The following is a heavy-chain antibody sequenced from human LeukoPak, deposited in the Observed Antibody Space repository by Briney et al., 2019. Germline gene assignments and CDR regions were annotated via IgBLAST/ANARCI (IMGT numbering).Heavy chain of an antibody. V-gene: IGHV1-24*01. CDR1: GYTLTELS. D-gene: IGHD2-2*01. CDR2: FDPEDGET. CDR3: ATATPAAKGGGFDY. Sequence: GASVKVSCEVSGYTLTELSMHWVRQAPGKGLEWMGGFDPEDGETIYAQKFQGRVTMTEDTSTDTAYMELSSLRSEDTAVYYCATATPAAKGGGFDYWGQGTLVTVSS. J-gene: IGHJ4*02.